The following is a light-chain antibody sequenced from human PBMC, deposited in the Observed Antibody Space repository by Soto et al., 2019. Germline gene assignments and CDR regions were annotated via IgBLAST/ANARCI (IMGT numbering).Light chain of an antibody. CDR3: QQYVTSPWT. Sequence: EIVLTQSPGTLPLSPGERATLSCRASQSVGSNYLAWYQQKPGQAPRLLIYGASSRATGIPDRFSGSGPGTDFTLTISRLEPEDSAVYCCQQYVTSPWTFGQGTKVDIK. CDR2: GAS. CDR1: QSVGSNY. J-gene: IGKJ1*01. V-gene: IGKV3-20*01.